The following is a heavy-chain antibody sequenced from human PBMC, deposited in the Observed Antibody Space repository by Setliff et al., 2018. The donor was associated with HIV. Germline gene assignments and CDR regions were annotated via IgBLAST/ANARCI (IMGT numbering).Heavy chain of an antibody. CDR1: GASISSSNS. V-gene: IGHV4-39*07. Sequence: SQTLSLTCTVYGASISSSNSYWGWIRQPPGKGLEWIGEIYHTGSSNYNPSLKSRVTISVDKSKNQFSLKLNSVAAADTALYFCARGRYSSGWYKDAFDIWGQGTMVTVSS. J-gene: IGHJ3*02. CDR3: ARGRYSSGWYKDAFDI. CDR2: IYHTGSS. D-gene: IGHD6-19*01.